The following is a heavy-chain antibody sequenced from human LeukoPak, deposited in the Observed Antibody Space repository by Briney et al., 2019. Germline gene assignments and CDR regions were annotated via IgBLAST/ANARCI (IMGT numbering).Heavy chain of an antibody. D-gene: IGHD2-2*01. J-gene: IGHJ4*02. Sequence: ASVKVSCKAPGYTFTSYGISWVRQAPGQGLEWMGWISAYNGNTNYAQKLQGRVTMTTDTSTSTAYMELRSLRSDDTAVYYCASGGSGEAAAMLYYFDYWGQGTLVTVSS. V-gene: IGHV1-18*04. CDR1: GYTFTSYG. CDR2: ISAYNGNT. CDR3: ASGGSGEAAAMLYYFDY.